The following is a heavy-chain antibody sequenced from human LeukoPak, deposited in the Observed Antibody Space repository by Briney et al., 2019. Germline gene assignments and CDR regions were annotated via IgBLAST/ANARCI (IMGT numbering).Heavy chain of an antibody. V-gene: IGHV3-30*03. J-gene: IGHJ5*02. Sequence: RGSLRPAWAASALTFTKSCIRCDSQAPGKGLEWVALISSDGSHKYYADSVKGRFSISRDNSKNTLYLQMNSLRAEDTAVYYCARDRGSFLNWFDPWGQGSLVTVSS. CDR2: ISSDGSHK. CDR3: ARDRGSFLNWFDP. CDR1: ALTFTKSC.